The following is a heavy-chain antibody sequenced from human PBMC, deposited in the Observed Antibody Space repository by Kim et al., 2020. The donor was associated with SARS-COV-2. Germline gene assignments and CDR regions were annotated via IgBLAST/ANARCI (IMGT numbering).Heavy chain of an antibody. CDR3: VRDRRGGDFDN. CDR2: ITKSSTTI. Sequence: GGSLRLSCATSGFTFSAYDMNWVRRAPGKGLEWLSFITKSSTTIYYADSVKGRFTISRDNAKNSLYLQMNSLRDEDTALYYCVRDRRGGDFDNWGQGTM. CDR1: GFTFSAYD. V-gene: IGHV3-48*02. D-gene: IGHD3-16*01. J-gene: IGHJ3*02.